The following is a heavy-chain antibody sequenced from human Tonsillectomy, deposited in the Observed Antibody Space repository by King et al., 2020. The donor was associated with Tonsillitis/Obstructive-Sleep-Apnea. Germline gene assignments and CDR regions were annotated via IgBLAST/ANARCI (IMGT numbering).Heavy chain of an antibody. Sequence: VQLQESGPGLVKPSETLSLTRTVSGGSISSYYWSWIRQPPGKGLEWIGYIYYSGSTNYNPSLKSRVTISVDTSKNQFSLKLSSVTAADTAVYYCARRITIFGVAGGMDVWGQGTTVTVSS. V-gene: IGHV4-59*01. CDR2: IYYSGST. CDR3: ARRITIFGVAGGMDV. CDR1: GGSISSYY. D-gene: IGHD3-3*01. J-gene: IGHJ6*02.